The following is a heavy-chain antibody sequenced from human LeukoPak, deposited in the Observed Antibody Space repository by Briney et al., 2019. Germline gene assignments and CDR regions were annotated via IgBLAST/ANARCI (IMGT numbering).Heavy chain of an antibody. Sequence: SETLSLTCTVSGGSISTSNYYWGWIRQPPGKGLEWIGNIFYSGSTYYNPSLKSRVTISVDTSKNQFSLKLSSVTAADTAVYYCASVIYDFWSGYFFHRYWYFDLWGRGTLVTVSS. J-gene: IGHJ2*01. D-gene: IGHD3-3*01. CDR2: IFYSGST. CDR3: ASVIYDFWSGYFFHRYWYFDL. CDR1: GGSISTSNYY. V-gene: IGHV4-39*07.